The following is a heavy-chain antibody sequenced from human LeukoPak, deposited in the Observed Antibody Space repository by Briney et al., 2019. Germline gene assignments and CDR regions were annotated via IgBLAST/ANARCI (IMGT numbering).Heavy chain of an antibody. CDR2: IWSDGGDK. CDR1: GFTFSSYN. CDR3: ARGTMFPYYFDY. D-gene: IGHD3-10*02. Sequence: GGSLRLSCAASGFTFSSYNMHWVRQAPGKGLEWVTMIWSDGGDKYYADSVKGRFTISRDNAKNSLYLQMNSLRAEDTAVYYCARGTMFPYYFDYWGQGTLVTVSS. J-gene: IGHJ4*02. V-gene: IGHV3-33*01.